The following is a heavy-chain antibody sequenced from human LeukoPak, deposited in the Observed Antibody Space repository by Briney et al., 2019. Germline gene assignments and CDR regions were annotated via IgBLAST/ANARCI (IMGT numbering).Heavy chain of an antibody. CDR3: ARGHAPRGYSYGTFDY. CDR2: SYYSGST. CDR1: GCYISSYY. V-gene: IGHV4-59*01. D-gene: IGHD5-18*01. Sequence: PSEILSLTCTVAGCYISSYYASWIRQPPWEGLEGRGDSYYSGSTNYNPTLKSRVTISVDTSKNQFSLKLSSVTAADTAVYYCARGHAPRGYSYGTFDYWGQGTLVTVSS. J-gene: IGHJ4*02.